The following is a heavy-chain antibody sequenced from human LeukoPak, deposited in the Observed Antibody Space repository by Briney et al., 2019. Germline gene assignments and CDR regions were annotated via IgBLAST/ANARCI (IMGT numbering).Heavy chain of an antibody. CDR3: AKTGWPHRYFDY. Sequence: GGSLRLSCAASGFTFSSYAMSWVRQAPGKGLEWVSAISGSGGSTYYADSVKGRFTISRDNSKNTLYLRMNSLRAEDTAVYYCAKTGWPHRYFDYWGQGTLVTVSS. CDR1: GFTFSSYA. J-gene: IGHJ4*02. V-gene: IGHV3-23*01. D-gene: IGHD6-19*01. CDR2: ISGSGGST.